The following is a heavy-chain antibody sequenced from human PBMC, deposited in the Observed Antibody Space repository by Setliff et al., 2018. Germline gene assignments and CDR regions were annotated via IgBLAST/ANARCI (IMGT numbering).Heavy chain of an antibody. J-gene: IGHJ4*02. V-gene: IGHV2-5*02. CDR3: AHRLGQEAFHN. CDR2: IPWDNDK. CDR1: GFSLGSSGVG. Sequence: SGPTLVNPTQTLTVTCSFSGFSLGSSGVGVGWIRQPPGKALEWLALIPWDNDKRYNPSLRERLTVTKDTSKNQVLLTMTNMEPLDTATYYCAHRLGQEAFHNWGQGTLVTAPQ.